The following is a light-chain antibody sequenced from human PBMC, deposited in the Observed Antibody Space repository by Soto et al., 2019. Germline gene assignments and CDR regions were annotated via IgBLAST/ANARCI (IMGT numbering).Light chain of an antibody. CDR1: SSDVGGYNY. J-gene: IGLJ1*01. V-gene: IGLV2-8*01. Sequence: QPVLTQPPSASGSPGQSVTISCTGTSSDVGGYNYVSWYQQHPGKAPKLMIYEVTKRPSGVPDRFSGSKSGNTASLTVSGLQAEDEAEYYCSSFAGSNNYVFGTGTKVTVL. CDR2: EVT. CDR3: SSFAGSNNYV.